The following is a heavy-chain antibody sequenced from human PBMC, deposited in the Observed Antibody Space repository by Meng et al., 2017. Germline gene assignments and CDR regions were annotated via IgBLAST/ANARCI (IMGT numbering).Heavy chain of an antibody. D-gene: IGHD5-18*01. J-gene: IGHJ6*02. CDR3: ARDWNPWVQLWTTYYYNGMDV. Sequence: LLCSASGFTFSSYWMHWVRQAPGKGLVWVSRINSDGSSTIYADSVKGRFTISRDNAKNPLYLQMNSLRAEDTAVYYCARDWNPWVQLWTTYYYNGMDVWGQGTMVTVSS. V-gene: IGHV3-74*01. CDR1: GFTFSSYW. CDR2: INSDGSST.